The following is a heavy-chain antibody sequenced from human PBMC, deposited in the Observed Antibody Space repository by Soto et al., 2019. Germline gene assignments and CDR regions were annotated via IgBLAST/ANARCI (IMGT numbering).Heavy chain of an antibody. V-gene: IGHV1-58*01. J-gene: IGHJ3*02. CDR3: AAELYSGGSCCSLDI. D-gene: IGHD2-15*01. CDR1: GFTFSRSA. CDR2: IVVGSGDT. Sequence: GASVKVSCKTSGFTFSRSAVQWVRQARGQRLEWMGWIVVGSGDTQYAQKFRERVTITRDMSTSTAHMEVSSLASEDTAVYYCAAELYSGGSCCSLDIWGQGTMVTVSS.